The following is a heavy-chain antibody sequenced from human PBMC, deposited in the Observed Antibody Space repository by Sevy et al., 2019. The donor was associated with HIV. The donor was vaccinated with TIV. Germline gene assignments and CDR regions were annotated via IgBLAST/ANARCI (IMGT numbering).Heavy chain of an antibody. CDR2: IKEDGSEK. Sequence: GGSLRLSCAASGFTFSGNWMSWVRQAPGKGLEWVADIKEDGSEKYYVDSVKGRFTISRGNAKKSLYLQMNNLRAEDTAVYYCARDAGYCSSTSCYRGDYFDYWGQGTLVTVSS. V-gene: IGHV3-7*01. D-gene: IGHD2-2*02. CDR3: ARDAGYCSSTSCYRGDYFDY. J-gene: IGHJ4*02. CDR1: GFTFSGNW.